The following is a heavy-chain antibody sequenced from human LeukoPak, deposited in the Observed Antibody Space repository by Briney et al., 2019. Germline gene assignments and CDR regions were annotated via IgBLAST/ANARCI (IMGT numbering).Heavy chain of an antibody. J-gene: IGHJ4*02. CDR3: ARVRYTAMVTIFDY. CDR1: GASISSSY. V-gene: IGHV4-59*01. CDR2: IYYSGST. Sequence: SETLSLTCTVSGASISSSYWSWIRQPPRKRLEWIGYIYYSGSTNSNPSLKSRVTISVDTSKNQFSLKLSSVTAADTAVYYCARVRYTAMVTIFDYWGQGTLVTVSS. D-gene: IGHD5-18*01.